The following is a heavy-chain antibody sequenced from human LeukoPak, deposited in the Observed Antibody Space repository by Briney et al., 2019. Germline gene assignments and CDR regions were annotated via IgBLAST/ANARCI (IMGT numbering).Heavy chain of an antibody. CDR3: ARVSYGDYDLALDI. J-gene: IGHJ3*02. D-gene: IGHD4-17*01. Sequence: SETLSLTCTVSGGSISSYYWSWIRQPAGKGLEWIGRIYPSGSTIYNPSLKSRVTMSIDTSKNQFSLKLNSVTAADTAVYYCARVSYGDYDLALDIWGQGTMVTVSS. CDR2: IYPSGST. V-gene: IGHV4-4*07. CDR1: GGSISSYY.